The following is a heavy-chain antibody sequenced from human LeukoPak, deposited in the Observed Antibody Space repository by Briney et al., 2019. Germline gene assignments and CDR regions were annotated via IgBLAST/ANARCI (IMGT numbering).Heavy chain of an antibody. CDR3: ARDHGYGGYDWGGGFDY. J-gene: IGHJ4*02. D-gene: IGHD5-12*01. Sequence: SETLSLTCAVSGGSISSSNWWSWVRPPPGKGLEWIGEIYHSGSTNYNPSLKSRVAISVDKSKNQFSLKLSSVTAADTAVYYCARDHGYGGYDWGGGFDYWGQGTLVTVSS. CDR1: GGSISSSNW. V-gene: IGHV4-4*02. CDR2: IYHSGST.